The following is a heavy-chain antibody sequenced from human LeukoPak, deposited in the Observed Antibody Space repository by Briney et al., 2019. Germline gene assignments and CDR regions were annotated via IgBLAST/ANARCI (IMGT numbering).Heavy chain of an antibody. V-gene: IGHV3-74*01. CDR2: IKSDGIST. J-gene: IGHJ6*03. CDR3: ARADSYYYMDV. Sequence: PGGSLRLSCAASGFTLSSYWMHWVRQAPGKGLLWVSRIKSDGISTIYADSVKGRFTISRDNAKNTLYLQMNSLRDEDTAVYYCARADSYYYMDVWGKGTTVTISS. CDR1: GFTLSSYW.